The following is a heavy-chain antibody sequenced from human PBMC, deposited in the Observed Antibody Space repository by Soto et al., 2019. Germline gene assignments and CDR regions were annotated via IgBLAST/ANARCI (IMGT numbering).Heavy chain of an antibody. Sequence: GAPVKVSSRAPGSPFTSPGISCVRRAPGQGPEWMGWTSTFNGEAKYSQKLQGRVTMTTDTSTTTAYMELRSLTSDDTAVYYCARDLDGSGSYFTDYWGQGTLVTVSS. CDR1: GSPFTSPG. V-gene: IGHV1-18*01. J-gene: IGHJ4*02. D-gene: IGHD3-10*01. CDR3: ARDLDGSGSYFTDY. CDR2: TSTFNGEA.